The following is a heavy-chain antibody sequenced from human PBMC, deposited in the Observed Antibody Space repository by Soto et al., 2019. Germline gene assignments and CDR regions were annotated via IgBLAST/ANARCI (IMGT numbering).Heavy chain of an antibody. D-gene: IGHD6-19*01. CDR3: ARDPGSSGWYVGWFDP. Sequence: QVQLVESGGGVVQPGRSLRLSCAASGFTFSSYGMHWVRQAPGKGLEWVAVIWYDGSNKYYADSVKGRFTISRDNSKNTLYLQMNSRRAEDTAVYYCARDPGSSGWYVGWFDPWGQGTLVTVSS. V-gene: IGHV3-33*01. CDR2: IWYDGSNK. CDR1: GFTFSSYG. J-gene: IGHJ5*02.